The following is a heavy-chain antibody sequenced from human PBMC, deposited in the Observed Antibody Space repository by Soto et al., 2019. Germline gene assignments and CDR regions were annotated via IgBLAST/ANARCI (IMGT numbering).Heavy chain of an antibody. CDR3: ASDNPRKFGVVTSIIMDV. V-gene: IGHV1-2*02. Sequence: QEQLVQSGAEVKEPGASVKVSCKASAYTFTAYYVHWVRQAPGQGPEWMGWINTKSGGTKYVQKFQGRVTMTRDTSIVRVYLELSTLSSDDTAVFFCASDNPRKFGVVTSIIMDVWGQGTTVTVSS. J-gene: IGHJ6*02. CDR2: INTKSGGT. D-gene: IGHD3-3*01. CDR1: AYTFTAYY.